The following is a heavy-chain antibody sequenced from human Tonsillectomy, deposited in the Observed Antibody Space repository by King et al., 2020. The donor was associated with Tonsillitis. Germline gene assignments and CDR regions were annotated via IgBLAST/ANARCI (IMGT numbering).Heavy chain of an antibody. Sequence: QLQESGPGLVKSSETLSLSCSVYGGSVGSGDFFWSWIRQPPGQGLEWIGYVHDSGSTNYNPSLKSRVSMSADASKNQFSLKLTSVTAADTAVYFCARDQHGSWLDPWGQGTLVTVSS. D-gene: IGHD1-14*01. CDR3: ARDQHGSWLDP. CDR1: GGSVGSGDFF. J-gene: IGHJ5*02. V-gene: IGHV4-61*08. CDR2: VHDSGST.